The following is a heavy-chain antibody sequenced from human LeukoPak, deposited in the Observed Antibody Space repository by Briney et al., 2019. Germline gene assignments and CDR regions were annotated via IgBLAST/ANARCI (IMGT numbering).Heavy chain of an antibody. D-gene: IGHD3-22*01. V-gene: IGHV4-38-2*02. CDR3: ASEISSGYYLDY. CDR1: NYSISSGYY. Sequence: SETLSLTCSVSNYSISSGYYWGWIRQPPGKGLEWIGSIYHSGSTYYKPSLKSRVTISVDTSKDQFSLKLSSVTAADTAVYYCASEISSGYYLDYWGQGTLVTVSS. J-gene: IGHJ4*02. CDR2: IYHSGST.